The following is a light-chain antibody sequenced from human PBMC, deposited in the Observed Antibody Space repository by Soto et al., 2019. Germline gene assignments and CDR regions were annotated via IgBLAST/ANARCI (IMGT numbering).Light chain of an antibody. CDR1: NIGAYS. J-gene: IGLJ1*01. Sequence: ELTQPPSVSVAPGQTARITCGGNNIGAYSVYWYQQKSGQAPVLVVYDDTNRPSGIPGRFSGSNSGNTATLTISSVEAGDEAAYYCQVWDSDSDPSYVFGGGTKVTVL. CDR3: QVWDSDSDPSYV. CDR2: DDT. V-gene: IGLV3-21*02.